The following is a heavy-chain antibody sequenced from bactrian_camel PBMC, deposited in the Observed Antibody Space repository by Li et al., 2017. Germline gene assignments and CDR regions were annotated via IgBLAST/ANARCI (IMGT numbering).Heavy chain of an antibody. CDR1: GYTFSSAV. Sequence: SGGGSVQAGGSLRLSCAASGYTFSSAVMGWFRQPPGKEREGVAAIDSGGATSYAEDVKGRFTISRDNAKNTLYLQLMSLKTEDTAMYYCAKDLSPSVGGWNLHYWGQGTQVTVS. D-gene: IGHD5*01. V-gene: IGHV3S41*01. J-gene: IGHJ4*01. CDR2: IDSGGAT. CDR3: AKDLSPSVGGWNLHY.